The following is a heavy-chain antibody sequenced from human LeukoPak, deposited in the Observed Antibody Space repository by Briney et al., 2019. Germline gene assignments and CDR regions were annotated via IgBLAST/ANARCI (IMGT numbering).Heavy chain of an antibody. CDR3: AKDRVIVEYYFDY. Sequence: GGSLRLSCAASGFTFSSYWMSWVRQAPGKGLEWVANIKQDGSEENYVDSVKGRFTISRDNAKNSLCLQMNSLRAEDTAVYYCAKDRVIVEYYFDYWGQGTLVTVSS. D-gene: IGHD3-22*01. CDR1: GFTFSSYW. J-gene: IGHJ4*02. CDR2: IKQDGSEE. V-gene: IGHV3-7*01.